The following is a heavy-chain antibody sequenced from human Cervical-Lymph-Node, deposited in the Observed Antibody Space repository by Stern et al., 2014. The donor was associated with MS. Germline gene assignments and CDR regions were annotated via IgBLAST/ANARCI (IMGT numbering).Heavy chain of an antibody. V-gene: IGHV3-30-3*01. Sequence: VQLVESGGGVVQPGRALRLSCAASGFTFSSFAMHWVRQAPGKGLEWVAAISYDGSSEYYADSVKGRFTISRDNSRKTLNLQMNSLRPEDTAVYYCARWTYSFDYWGQGTLVTVSS. J-gene: IGHJ4*02. D-gene: IGHD3/OR15-3a*01. CDR2: ISYDGSSE. CDR1: GFTFSSFA. CDR3: ARWTYSFDY.